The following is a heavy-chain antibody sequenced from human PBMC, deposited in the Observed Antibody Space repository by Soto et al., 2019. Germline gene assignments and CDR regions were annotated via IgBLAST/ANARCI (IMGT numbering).Heavy chain of an antibody. Sequence: GGSLRLSCAASGFNLRDQYMTWIRQAPGKGLEWVSYISGSSSTIYYADSVKGRFTISRDNAKNSLYLQMNSLRAEDTAVYYCARDIRGADWGQGTLVTSPQ. D-gene: IGHD3-10*01. CDR2: ISGSSSTI. V-gene: IGHV3-11*01. J-gene: IGHJ4*02. CDR1: GFNLRDQY. CDR3: ARDIRGAD.